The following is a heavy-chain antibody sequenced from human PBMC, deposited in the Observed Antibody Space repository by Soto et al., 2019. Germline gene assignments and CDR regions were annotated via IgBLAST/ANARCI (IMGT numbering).Heavy chain of an antibody. D-gene: IGHD3-22*01. CDR2: ISGSGGST. V-gene: IGHV3-23*01. J-gene: IGHJ4*02. CDR3: AKTSRYDSSGYWIDY. Sequence: GGSLRLSCAASGFTFSSCWMSWVRQAPGKGLEWVSAISGSGGSTYYADSVKGRSTISRDNSKNTLYLQMNSLRAEDTAVYYCAKTSRYDSSGYWIDYWGQGTLVTVSS. CDR1: GFTFSSCW.